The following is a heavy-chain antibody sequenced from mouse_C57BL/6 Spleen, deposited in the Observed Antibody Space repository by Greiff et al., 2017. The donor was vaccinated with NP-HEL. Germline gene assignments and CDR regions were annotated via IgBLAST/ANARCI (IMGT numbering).Heavy chain of an antibody. CDR1: GFTFSSYG. J-gene: IGHJ3*01. CDR3: ARRTANPFAY. CDR2: ISSGGSYT. Sequence: EVKLMESGGDLVKPGGSLKLSCAASGFTFSSYGMSWVRQTPDKRLEWVATISSGGSYTYYPDSVKGRFTISRDNAKNTLYLQMSSLKSEDTAMYYCARRTANPFAYWGQGTLVTVSA. V-gene: IGHV5-6*02.